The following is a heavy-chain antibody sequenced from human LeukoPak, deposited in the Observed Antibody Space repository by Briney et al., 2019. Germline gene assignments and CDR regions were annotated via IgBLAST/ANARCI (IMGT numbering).Heavy chain of an antibody. CDR1: GFTFSSYG. CDR2: ISGSGGST. Sequence: GGSLRLSCAASGFTFSSYGMSWVRQAPGKGLEWVSAISGSGGSTYYADSVKGRFTISRDNSKNTLYLQMNSLRAEDTAVYYCAKGYYGSGSYGWFDPWGQGTLVTVSS. D-gene: IGHD3-10*01. V-gene: IGHV3-23*01. J-gene: IGHJ5*02. CDR3: AKGYYGSGSYGWFDP.